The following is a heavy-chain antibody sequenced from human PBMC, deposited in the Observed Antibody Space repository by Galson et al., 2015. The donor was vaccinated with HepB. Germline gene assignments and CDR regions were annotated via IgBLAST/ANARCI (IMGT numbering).Heavy chain of an antibody. CDR3: AKEGLRAARPDYFDY. CDR1: GFTFINYA. D-gene: IGHD6-6*01. CDR2: ISGSGGST. J-gene: IGHJ4*02. Sequence: SLRLSCAASGFTFINYAMSWVRQAPGKGLEWVSVISGSGGSTYYADSVKGRFTISRDNSKNTMYLQMSSLRAEDTAVYYCAKEGLRAARPDYFDYWGQGTLVTVSS. V-gene: IGHV3-23*01.